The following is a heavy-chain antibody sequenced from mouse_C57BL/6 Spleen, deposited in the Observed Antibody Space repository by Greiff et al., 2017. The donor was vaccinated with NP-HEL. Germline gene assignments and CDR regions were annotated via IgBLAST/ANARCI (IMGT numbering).Heavy chain of an antibody. CDR3: ARRNYSNWGAMDY. V-gene: IGHV1-19*01. CDR1: GYTFTDYY. CDR2: INPYNGGT. Sequence: VQLQQSGPVLVKPGASVKMSCKASGYTFTDYYMNWVKQSHGKSLEWIGVINPYNGGTSYNQKFKGKATLTVDKSSSTAYMELNSLTSEDSAVDYCARRNYSNWGAMDYWGQGTSVTVSS. J-gene: IGHJ4*01. D-gene: IGHD2-5*01.